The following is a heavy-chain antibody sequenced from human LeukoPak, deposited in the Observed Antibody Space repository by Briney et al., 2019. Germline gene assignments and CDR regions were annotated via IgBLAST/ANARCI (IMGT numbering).Heavy chain of an antibody. J-gene: IGHJ4*02. CDR2: ISSSSSYI. Sequence: GGSLRLSCAASGFTFSSYSVNWVRQAPGKGLEWVSSISSSSSYIYYADSVKGRFTISRDNAKNSLYLQMNSLRAEDTAVYYCAREGIAVAGSTLDYWGQGTLVTVSS. CDR1: GFTFSSYS. V-gene: IGHV3-21*01. CDR3: AREGIAVAGSTLDY. D-gene: IGHD6-19*01.